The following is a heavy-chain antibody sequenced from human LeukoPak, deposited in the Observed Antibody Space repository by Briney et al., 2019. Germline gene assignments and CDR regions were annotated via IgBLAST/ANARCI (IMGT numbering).Heavy chain of an antibody. CDR1: GFTFSSYE. CDR3: ARDLGEMAPSPSGVDY. Sequence: GGSLRLSCAASGFTFSSYEMNWVRQAPGKGLEWVSYISSSGSTIYYADSMKGRFTISRDNAKNSLYLQMNSLRAEDTAVYYCARDLGEMAPSPSGVDYWGQGTLVTVSS. J-gene: IGHJ4*02. CDR2: ISSSGSTI. V-gene: IGHV3-48*03. D-gene: IGHD5-24*01.